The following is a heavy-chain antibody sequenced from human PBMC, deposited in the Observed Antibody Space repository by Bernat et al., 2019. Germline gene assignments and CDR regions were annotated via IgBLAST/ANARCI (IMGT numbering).Heavy chain of an antibody. D-gene: IGHD6-13*01. CDR1: GGTFSSYA. J-gene: IGHJ4*02. CDR2: IIPIFGTA. V-gene: IGHV1-69*01. CDR3: AREGRIAAAVYYFDY. Sequence: QVQLVQSGAEVKKPGSSVKVSCKASGGTFSSYAISWVRQAPGQGLEWMGGIIPIFGTANYAQKFQGGVTITADESTSTAYMELSSLRSEDTAVYYCAREGRIAAAVYYFDYWGQGTLVTVSS.